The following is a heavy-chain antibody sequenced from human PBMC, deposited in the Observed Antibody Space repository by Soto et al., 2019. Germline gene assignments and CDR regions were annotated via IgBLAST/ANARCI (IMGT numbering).Heavy chain of an antibody. Sequence: QMQLQESGPGLVKPSQTLSLSCTVSGGSISSSSYYWTWIRQHPGKGLEWIGNIYYTGNKYYNPSLKSRVTISVDRSKNQFSLKLNTVTAADTAVYYWARYHPVGYGMDVWGQGTTVTVSS. J-gene: IGHJ6*02. CDR2: IYYTGNK. CDR1: GGSISSSSYY. V-gene: IGHV4-31*03. D-gene: IGHD1-26*01. CDR3: ARYHPVGYGMDV.